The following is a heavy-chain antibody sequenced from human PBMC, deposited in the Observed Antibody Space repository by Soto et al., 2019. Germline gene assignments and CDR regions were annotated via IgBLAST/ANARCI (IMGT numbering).Heavy chain of an antibody. CDR1: GFTFSDYY. D-gene: IGHD6-13*01. J-gene: IGHJ6*02. Sequence: QVQLVESGGGLVKPGGSLRLSCAASGFTFSDYYMTWIRQAPGKGLEWVSYISSSGSPIYYSYSVKGRFTISRDNANTSLYLQMNSLRAEDTAVHYCASGGQQLHGMDVWGQGTTVTVSS. V-gene: IGHV3-11*01. CDR2: ISSSGSPI. CDR3: ASGGQQLHGMDV.